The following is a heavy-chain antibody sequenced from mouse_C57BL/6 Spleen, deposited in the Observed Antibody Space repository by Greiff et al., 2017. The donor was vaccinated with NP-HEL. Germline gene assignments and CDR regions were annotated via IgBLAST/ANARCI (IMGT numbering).Heavy chain of an antibody. Sequence: VQLQQPGAELVRPGSSVKLSCKASGYTFTSYWMHWVKQRPIQGLEWIGNIDPSDSETHYNQKFKDKATLTVDKSSSTAYMRLSSLTSEDSAVYYCARSRGYSNPFAYWGQGTLVTVSA. D-gene: IGHD2-5*01. J-gene: IGHJ3*01. CDR3: ARSRGYSNPFAY. CDR1: GYTFTSYW. V-gene: IGHV1-52*01. CDR2: IDPSDSET.